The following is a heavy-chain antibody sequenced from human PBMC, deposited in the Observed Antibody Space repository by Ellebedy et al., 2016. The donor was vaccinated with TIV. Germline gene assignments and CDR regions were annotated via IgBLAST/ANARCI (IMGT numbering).Heavy chain of an antibody. J-gene: IGHJ4*01. CDR1: GFTFSSYA. Sequence: GGSLRLSCAASGFTFSSYAMHWVRQAPGKGLEWVAVISYDGSNKYYADSVKGRLTISRDNAKNSLYLQMNSLRADDTAVYYCAREVAAAVVTHFDYWGHGTLVTVSS. D-gene: IGHD6-13*01. CDR3: AREVAAAVVTHFDY. CDR2: ISYDGSNK. V-gene: IGHV3-30-3*01.